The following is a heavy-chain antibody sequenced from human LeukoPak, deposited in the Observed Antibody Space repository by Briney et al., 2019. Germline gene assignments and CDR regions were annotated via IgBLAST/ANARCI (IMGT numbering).Heavy chain of an antibody. J-gene: IGHJ4*02. CDR3: ARDTPPSDY. Sequence: ASVKVSCKACGYTFTSYGIIWVGQAPGQGLEWMGWISAYNGNTNYAQKLQGRVTMTTDTSTSTAYMELRRLSSDDTAVYYCARDTPPSDYWGQGTLVTVSS. CDR2: ISAYNGNT. CDR1: GYTFTSYG. V-gene: IGHV1-18*01.